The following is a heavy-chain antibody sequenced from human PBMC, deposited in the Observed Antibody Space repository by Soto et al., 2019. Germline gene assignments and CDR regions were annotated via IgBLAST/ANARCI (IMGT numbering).Heavy chain of an antibody. Sequence: EVQQVESGGGLVQPGGSLRLSCAASGFTVSSNYKSWVRQAPGKGLEWVSVIYSGGSTYYADSVKGRFTISRHNSKNTLYLQMNSLRAEDTAVYYCARGGGSYCSSTSCYLASSYWGQRTLVTVSS. CDR3: ARGGGSYCSSTSCYLASSY. D-gene: IGHD2-2*01. CDR1: GFTVSSNY. J-gene: IGHJ4*02. V-gene: IGHV3-53*04. CDR2: IYSGGST.